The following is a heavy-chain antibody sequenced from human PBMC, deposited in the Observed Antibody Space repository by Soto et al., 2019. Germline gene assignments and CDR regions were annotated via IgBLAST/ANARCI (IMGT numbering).Heavy chain of an antibody. Sequence: QLQLQESGSGLVKPSQPLSLTCAVSGGSISSGGYSWGEIRQPPGNGLEWIVYIYHSGSTYYNPPLKSRVTISINRSKNQFSVKLSSVDAADTTVYHCARGVVGHDEHETGWFDRWGQGTLVTVSS. CDR3: ARGVVGHDEHETGWFDR. J-gene: IGHJ5*02. V-gene: IGHV4-30-2*01. CDR2: IYHSGST. CDR1: GGSISSGGYS. D-gene: IGHD2-21*01.